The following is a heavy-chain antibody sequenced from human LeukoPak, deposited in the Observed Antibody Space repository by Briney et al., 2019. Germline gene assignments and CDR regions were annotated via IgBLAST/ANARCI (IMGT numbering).Heavy chain of an antibody. V-gene: IGHV4-39*01. Sequence: PSETLSLTWTISGGSISSSTNYWGWVRQPPGKGLECIGSIFHSGTTYYNPSLKSRVIISVDTSKNQFSLKLSSVTAADTAVYYCARHEEEDGYNAKTFDYWGQGTLVTVSS. CDR1: GGSISSSTNY. CDR3: ARHEEEDGYNAKTFDY. D-gene: IGHD5-24*01. CDR2: IFHSGTT. J-gene: IGHJ4*02.